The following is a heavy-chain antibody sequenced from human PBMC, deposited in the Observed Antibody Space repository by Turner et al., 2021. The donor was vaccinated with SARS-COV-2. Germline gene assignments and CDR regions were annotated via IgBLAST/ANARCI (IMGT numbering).Heavy chain of an antibody. Sequence: QVQLVESGGGVVQPGRSLRLSCAASGFTFSNYGMFWVRQAPGKGLEWVELISNDGSNKHYADSVKGRFTISRDNSKNTLFLQMYSLRAEDTAVYYCVKGGSGWSMEFDYWGHGTLVTVSS. D-gene: IGHD6-19*01. CDR3: VKGGSGWSMEFDY. J-gene: IGHJ4*01. CDR1: GFTFSNYG. V-gene: IGHV3-30*18. CDR2: ISNDGSNK.